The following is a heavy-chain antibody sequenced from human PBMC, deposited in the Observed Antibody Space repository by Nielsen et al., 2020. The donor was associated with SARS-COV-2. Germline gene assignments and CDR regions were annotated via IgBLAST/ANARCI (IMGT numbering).Heavy chain of an antibody. CDR3: AKDRGYCSGGSCLSPDY. D-gene: IGHD2-15*01. J-gene: IGHJ4*02. V-gene: IGHV3-30*19. Sequence: GESLKISCAASGFTFSIYGMNWVRQAPGKGLEWVGGMSYDGSHKYYADSVKGRFTISRDNSNNTLYLQMNNLRPDDLGVFYCAKDRGYCSGGSCLSPDYWGQGTLVTVFS. CDR2: MSYDGSHK. CDR1: GFTFSIYG.